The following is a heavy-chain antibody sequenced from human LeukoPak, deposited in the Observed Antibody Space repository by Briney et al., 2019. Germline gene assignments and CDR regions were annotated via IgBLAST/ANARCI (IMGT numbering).Heavy chain of an antibody. J-gene: IGHJ6*03. CDR1: GFTFSSYA. CDR3: AKVYTIFGVVIHLDYYYMDV. D-gene: IGHD3-3*01. Sequence: PGGSLRLSCAASGFTFSSYAMSWVRQAPGKGLEWVSAISGSGGSTYYADSVKGRFTISRDNSKNTLYLQMNSLRAEDTAVYYRAKVYTIFGVVIHLDYYYMDVWGKGTTVTVSS. CDR2: ISGSGGST. V-gene: IGHV3-23*01.